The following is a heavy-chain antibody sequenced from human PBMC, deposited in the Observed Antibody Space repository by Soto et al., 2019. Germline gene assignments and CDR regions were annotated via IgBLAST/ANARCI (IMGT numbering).Heavy chain of an antibody. Sequence: SETLSLTCTLSRGSISSSSFYWAWIRQTAGKGLEWVATIYFEGASYFNPSLESRVTISMDASKDQFSLRLNSVTAADTGVYFCARHPGEFRNGAETYYFFSGMDIWGPGTTVTVSS. CDR3: ARHPGEFRNGAETYYFFSGMDI. CDR1: RGSISSSSFY. CDR2: IYFEGAS. D-gene: IGHD1-26*01. J-gene: IGHJ6*02. V-gene: IGHV4-39*01.